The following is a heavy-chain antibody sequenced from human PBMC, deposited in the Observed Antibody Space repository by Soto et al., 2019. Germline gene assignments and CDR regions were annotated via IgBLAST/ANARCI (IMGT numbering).Heavy chain of an antibody. V-gene: IGHV3-23*01. CDR3: AKDYYGSGSYFYYYYYMDV. J-gene: IGHJ6*03. CDR1: GFTFSSYA. CDR2: ISGGGGSA. D-gene: IGHD3-10*01. Sequence: EVQLLESGGGLAQPGGSLRLSCAASGFTFSSYAMSWVRQAPGKGLEWVSDISGGGGSAFQADSVKGRFTISRDNSKNTLYLQMNSLRAEDTAVYYCAKDYYGSGSYFYYYYYMDVWGKGTTVTVSS.